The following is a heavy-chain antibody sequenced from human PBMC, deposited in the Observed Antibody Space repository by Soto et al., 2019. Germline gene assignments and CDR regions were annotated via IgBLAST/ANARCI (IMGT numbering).Heavy chain of an antibody. V-gene: IGHV1-18*01. D-gene: IGHD6-6*01. CDR2: ISAYNGNT. Sequence: GASVKVSCKASGYTFTSYGISWVRQAPGQGLEWMGWISAYNGNTNYAQKLQGRVTMTTDTSTSTAYMELRSLRSDDTAVYYCARVKAALSHYYYYGMDVWGQGTTVTVSS. J-gene: IGHJ6*02. CDR3: ARVKAALSHYYYYGMDV. CDR1: GYTFTSYG.